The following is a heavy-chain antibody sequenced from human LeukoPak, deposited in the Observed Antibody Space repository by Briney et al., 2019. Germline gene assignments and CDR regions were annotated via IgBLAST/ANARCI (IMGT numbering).Heavy chain of an antibody. V-gene: IGHV4-61*01. CDR2: IYYSGST. CDR1: GGSIRGGSYY. CDR3: ARGEYGLFDY. D-gene: IGHD2/OR15-2a*01. J-gene: IGHJ4*02. Sequence: SQTLSLTCTVSGGSIRGGSYYWSWIRQPPGKGLEWIGYIYYSGSTKYNLSLKSRVTISVDTSKNQLSLKLSSVTAADTAVYYCARGEYGLFDYWGQGTLVTVSS.